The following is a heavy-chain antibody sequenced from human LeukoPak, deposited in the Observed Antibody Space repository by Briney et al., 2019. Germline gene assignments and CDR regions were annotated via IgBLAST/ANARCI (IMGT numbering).Heavy chain of an antibody. CDR2: IYTSGST. J-gene: IGHJ3*02. V-gene: IGHV4-61*02. CDR3: ARATYYYDSSGRTDAFDI. Sequence: PSETLSLTCTVSGGSISSGSDYWSWIRQPAGKGLEWIGRIYTSGSTNYNPSLKSRVTISVDTSENQFSLKLSSVTAADTAVYYCARATYYYDSSGRTDAFDIWGQGTMVTVSS. CDR1: GGSISSGSDY. D-gene: IGHD3-22*01.